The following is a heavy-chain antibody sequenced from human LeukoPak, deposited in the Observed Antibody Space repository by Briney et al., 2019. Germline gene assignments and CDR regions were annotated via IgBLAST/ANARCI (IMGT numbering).Heavy chain of an antibody. V-gene: IGHV3-7*03. CDR1: GFTFSSYW. CDR2: IKQDGSEK. J-gene: IGHJ4*02. D-gene: IGHD3-22*01. Sequence: GGSLRLSCAASGFTFSSYWMSWVRQAPGKGLEWVANIKQDGSEKYYVDSVKGRFTISRDNAKNSLYLQMNSLRAEDTAVYYCAKARYGSSGYYLDYWGQGTLVTVSS. CDR3: AKARYGSSGYYLDY.